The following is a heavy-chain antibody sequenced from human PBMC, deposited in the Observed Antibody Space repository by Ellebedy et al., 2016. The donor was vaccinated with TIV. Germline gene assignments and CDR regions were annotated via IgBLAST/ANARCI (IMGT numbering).Heavy chain of an antibody. V-gene: IGHV3-30*02. CDR2: IRYDGSNK. D-gene: IGHD5-18*01. CDR1: GFTFSSYG. J-gene: IGHJ6*02. CDR3: AKSSDTAMVPYGMDV. Sequence: GESLKISCAASGFTFSSYGMHWVRQAPGKGLEWVAFIRYDGSNKYYADSVKGRFTISRDNSKNTLYLQMNSLRAEDTAVYYCAKSSDTAMVPYGMDVWGQGTTVTVSS.